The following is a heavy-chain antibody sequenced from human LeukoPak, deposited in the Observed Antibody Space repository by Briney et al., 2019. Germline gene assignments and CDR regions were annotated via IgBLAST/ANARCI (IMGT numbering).Heavy chain of an antibody. Sequence: GGSLRLSCAASGFTFSSYSMNWVRQAPGKGLEWVSSISSSSNYIYYADSVKGRFTISRDNAKNTLYLQMNSLRAEDTAVYYCAREGWELLAAFDIWGQGTMVTVSS. CDR2: ISSSSNYI. V-gene: IGHV3-21*01. CDR1: GFTFSSYS. CDR3: AREGWELLAAFDI. D-gene: IGHD1-26*01. J-gene: IGHJ3*02.